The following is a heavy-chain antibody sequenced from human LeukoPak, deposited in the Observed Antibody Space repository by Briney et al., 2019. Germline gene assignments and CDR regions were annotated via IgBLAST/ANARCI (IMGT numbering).Heavy chain of an antibody. V-gene: IGHV4-30-4*07. CDR3: ARGAKQWLVLN. D-gene: IGHD6-19*01. CDR1: GGSISSGGYS. J-gene: IGHJ4*02. Sequence: SETLSLTCAVSGGSISSGGYSWSWIRQPPGKGLEWIGYIYYSGSTYYNPSLKSRVTISVDTSKNQFSLKLSSVTAADTAVYYCARGAKQWLVLNWGQGTLVTVSS. CDR2: IYYSGST.